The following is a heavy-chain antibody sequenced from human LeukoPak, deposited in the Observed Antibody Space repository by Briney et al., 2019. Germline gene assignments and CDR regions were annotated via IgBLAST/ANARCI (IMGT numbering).Heavy chain of an antibody. J-gene: IGHJ4*02. Sequence: GGSLRLSCAASGFTFSDYAIAWVRQSPGKGLECLAFISYDGSNKYYADSVKGRFTISRDNSKNTLYLQMNSLRGEDTAVYYCARDPIGYCSGGTCYLDYWGQGTLVTVSS. V-gene: IGHV3-30-3*01. D-gene: IGHD2-15*01. CDR3: ARDPIGYCSGGTCYLDY. CDR1: GFTFSDYA. CDR2: ISYDGSNK.